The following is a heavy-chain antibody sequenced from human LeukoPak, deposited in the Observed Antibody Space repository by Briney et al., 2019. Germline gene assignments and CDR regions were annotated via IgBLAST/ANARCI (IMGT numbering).Heavy chain of an antibody. CDR2: ISGSGGNT. CDR1: GFTFSNAW. D-gene: IGHD2-21*02. V-gene: IGHV3-23*01. Sequence: GGSLRLSCAASGFTFSNAWMSWVRQAPGKGLEWVSAISGSGGNTYYADSVKGRFTISRDKSKNTLFLQMNSLRAEDTALYYCAKHVVLTATPIDYWGQGTLVTVSS. CDR3: AKHVVLTATPIDY. J-gene: IGHJ4*02.